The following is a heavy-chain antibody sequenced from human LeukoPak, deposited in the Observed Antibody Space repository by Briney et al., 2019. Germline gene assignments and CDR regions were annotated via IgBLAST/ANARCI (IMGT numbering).Heavy chain of an antibody. CDR2: INPNSCGT. Sequence: ASVKVSCKASGYTFTVYYIHWVRQPPGQGLEWMGWINPNSCGTNYAQQFQGRVTMTRNKSISTAYMELYSLRSDDTAVYYGARGPPGVRYGRPIFDFWGQGTLVTVSS. CDR1: GYTFTVYY. CDR3: ARGPPGVRYGRPIFDF. V-gene: IGHV1-2*02. J-gene: IGHJ4*02. D-gene: IGHD2-8*01.